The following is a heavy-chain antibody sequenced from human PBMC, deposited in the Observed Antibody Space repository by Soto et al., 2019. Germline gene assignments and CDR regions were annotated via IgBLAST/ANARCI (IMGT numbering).Heavy chain of an antibody. CDR2: ISAYNGNT. Sequence: QVRLVQSGAEVKKPGASVKVSCKASGYTFTSYGISWVRQAPGQGLEWMGWISAYNGNTNYAQKVQGRVTMTTDTSTSTAYMELRSLRSDDTAVYYCARAAGGQWLPDGVFDIWGQGTMVTVSS. V-gene: IGHV1-18*01. CDR3: ARAAGGQWLPDGVFDI. D-gene: IGHD6-19*01. J-gene: IGHJ3*02. CDR1: GYTFTSYG.